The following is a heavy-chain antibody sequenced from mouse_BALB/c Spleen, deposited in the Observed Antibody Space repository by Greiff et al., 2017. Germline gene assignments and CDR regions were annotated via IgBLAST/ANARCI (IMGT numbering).Heavy chain of an antibody. D-gene: IGHD1-1*01. Sequence: QVQLLQSGAELVRPGTSVKVSCTASGYAFTNYLIEWVKQRPGKGLEWIGVINPGSGGTNYNEKFTGKATLTADKTSSTAYMKLSSLTSDDTAVYFCAREDYGSSYWFAYWGQGTLVTVSA. CDR3: AREDYGSSYWFAY. CDR2: INPGSGGT. V-gene: IGHV1-54*01. CDR1: GYAFTNYL. J-gene: IGHJ3*01.